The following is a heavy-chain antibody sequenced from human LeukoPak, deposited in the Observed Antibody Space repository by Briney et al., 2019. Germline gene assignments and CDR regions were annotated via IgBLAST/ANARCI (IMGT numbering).Heavy chain of an antibody. CDR1: GFTFNSYW. J-gene: IGHJ4*02. Sequence: GGSLRLSCAASGFTFNSYWVNWVRQAPGKGLEWVANINQDGSDKKYVDSVKGRFPISRDSDKNSVYLQMNGLRAEDTAVYYCGYSSGWLFDYWGQGAQVTVSS. D-gene: IGHD6-19*01. V-gene: IGHV3-7*01. CDR2: INQDGSDK. CDR3: GYSSGWLFDY.